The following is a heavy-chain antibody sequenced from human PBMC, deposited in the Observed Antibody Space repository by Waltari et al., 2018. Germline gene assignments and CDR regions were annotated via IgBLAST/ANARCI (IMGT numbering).Heavy chain of an antibody. D-gene: IGHD3-10*01. CDR3: TRDLYGSGGDWFDP. Sequence: EVQLVESGGGLVKPGRSLRLSCAASGFTFRSYPMNWVRQSPGKGLEWVSSISSSSTYISYADSVKGRFTISRDDAENSLYLQMDSLRAEDTAVYYCTRDLYGSGGDWFDPWGQGTLVTVSS. V-gene: IGHV3-21*01. CDR1: GFTFRSYP. J-gene: IGHJ5*02. CDR2: ISSSSTYI.